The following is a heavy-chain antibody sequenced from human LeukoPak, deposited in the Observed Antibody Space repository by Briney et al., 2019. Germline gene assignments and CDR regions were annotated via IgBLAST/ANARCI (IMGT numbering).Heavy chain of an antibody. CDR1: GGSISSGSYY. CDR2: IYTSGST. Sequence: SETLSLTCTVSGGSISSGSYYWSWIRQPAGKGLEWIGRIYTSGSTNYNPSLKSRVTMSVDTSKNQFSLKLSSVTAADTAVYYCARGPLTAVWFGELRDYYYYMDVWGKGTTVTISS. J-gene: IGHJ6*03. CDR3: ARGPLTAVWFGELRDYYYYMDV. D-gene: IGHD3-10*01. V-gene: IGHV4-61*02.